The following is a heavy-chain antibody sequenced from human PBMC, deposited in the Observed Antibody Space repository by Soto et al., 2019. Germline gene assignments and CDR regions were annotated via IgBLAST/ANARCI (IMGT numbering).Heavy chain of an antibody. CDR1: GFTFSSNS. CDR3: AKWDGDGEY. CDR2: ISGGGDST. D-gene: IGHD1-26*01. Sequence: EVQLLESGGGLVQPGGSLRLSCAASGFTFSSNSITWVRQAPGKGLEWVSGISGGGDSTFSADSVKGRFTISRDNSKNTVFLQMNSLKADDTAVYYCAKWDGDGEYWGQGTLVTVSS. V-gene: IGHV3-23*01. J-gene: IGHJ4*02.